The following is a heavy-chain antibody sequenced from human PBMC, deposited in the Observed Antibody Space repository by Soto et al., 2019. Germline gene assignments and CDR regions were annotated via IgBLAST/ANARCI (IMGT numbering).Heavy chain of an antibody. CDR2: IYHIGRP. CDR3: VRDRALDSSGHWFDT. CDR1: GRSVTSGGYY. D-gene: IGHD6-19*01. J-gene: IGHJ5*02. V-gene: IGHV4-31*03. Sequence: QVQLQESGPRLVKPSQTLSLTCTVSGRSVTSGGYYWTWIRQHPGRGLEWIGYIYHIGRPSYNPSLESRLTISPDTSKNQFSLNLTAVTAADTAIYYCVRDRALDSSGHWFDTWGQGILVTVSS.